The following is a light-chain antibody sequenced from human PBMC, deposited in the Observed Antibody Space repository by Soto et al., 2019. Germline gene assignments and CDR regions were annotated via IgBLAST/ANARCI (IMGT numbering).Light chain of an antibody. CDR2: GAS. CDR1: QSVSSN. CDR3: QQYNNWPT. J-gene: IGKJ1*01. Sequence: EILMTQSPATLSVSPGERATLSCRASQSVSSNLAWYQQKPGQAPRLLIYGASTRATGIPARFSGSGSGTEFTLTISSLPSEDFAVDYCQQYNNWPTFGQGTKVDIK. V-gene: IGKV3-15*01.